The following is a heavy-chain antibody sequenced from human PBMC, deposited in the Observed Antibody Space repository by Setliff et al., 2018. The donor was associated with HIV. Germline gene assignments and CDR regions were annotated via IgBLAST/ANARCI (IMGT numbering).Heavy chain of an antibody. D-gene: IGHD4-17*01. CDR2: IFPGDSDA. V-gene: IGHV5-51*01. J-gene: IGHJ4*02. Sequence: GESLKISCKGSGYSFSTYWIAWVRQMPGKGLEWMGVIFPGDSDARYSPSFQGQVTFSADKSISTAYLHWSSLKASDTAIYYCATLDPNYGDYCNCWGQGTLVTVSS. CDR1: GYSFSTYW. CDR3: ATLDPNYGDYCNC.